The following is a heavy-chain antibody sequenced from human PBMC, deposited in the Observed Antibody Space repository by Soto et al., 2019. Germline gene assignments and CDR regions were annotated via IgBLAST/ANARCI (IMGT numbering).Heavy chain of an antibody. CDR3: ASTYSSSAADYYGMDV. J-gene: IGHJ6*02. D-gene: IGHD6-13*01. V-gene: IGHV3-48*02. Sequence: GGFLRLSCAASGFSLSDYWMHWVRQVPGKGLEWVSYISSSRSTISYADSVKGRFTISRDNAKNSLYLQMNSLRDEDTAVYYCASTYSSSAADYYGMDVWGQGTTVTVSS. CDR1: GFSLSDYW. CDR2: ISSSRSTI.